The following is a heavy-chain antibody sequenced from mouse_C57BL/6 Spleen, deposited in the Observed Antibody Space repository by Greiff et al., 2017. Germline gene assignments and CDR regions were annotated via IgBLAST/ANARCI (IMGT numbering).Heavy chain of an antibody. CDR3: ARRVYYGSSPFDY. D-gene: IGHD1-1*01. J-gene: IGHJ2*01. CDR1: GYTFTDYN. Sequence: EVQLVESGPELVKPGASVKIPCKASGYTFTDYNMDWVKQSHGKSLEWIGDINPNNGGTIYNQKFKGKATLTVDKSSSTAYMELRSLTSEDTAVYYCARRVYYGSSPFDYWGQGTTLTVSS. V-gene: IGHV1-18*01. CDR2: INPNNGGT.